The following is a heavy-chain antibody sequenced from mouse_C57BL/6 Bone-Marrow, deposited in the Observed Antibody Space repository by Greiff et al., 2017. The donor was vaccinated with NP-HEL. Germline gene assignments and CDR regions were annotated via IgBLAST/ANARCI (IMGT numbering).Heavy chain of an antibody. CDR2: IDPEDGET. CDR3: ARRYYYGSAWFAY. Sequence: VQLQQSGAELVKPGASVKLSCTASGFNIKDYYMHWVKQRTEQGLEWIGRIDPEDGETQYAPKFQGKATITADTSSNTAYLQLSSLTSEDTAVYYCARRYYYGSAWFAYWGQGTLVTVSA. J-gene: IGHJ3*01. CDR1: GFNIKDYY. D-gene: IGHD1-1*01. V-gene: IGHV14-2*01.